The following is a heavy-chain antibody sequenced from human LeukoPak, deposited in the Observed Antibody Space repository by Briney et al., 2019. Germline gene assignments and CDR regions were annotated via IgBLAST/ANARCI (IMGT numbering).Heavy chain of an antibody. CDR1: GFTFSSYG. Sequence: PGRSLRLSCAASGFTFSSYGMHWVRQAPGKGLEWVAVISYDGSNKYYADSVKGRFTISRDNAKNTLYLQMNSLRAEDTAVYYCARDLGQYYYDSSGYWGFDYWGQGTLVTVSS. CDR2: ISYDGSNK. CDR3: ARDLGQYYYDSSGYWGFDY. V-gene: IGHV3-30*03. J-gene: IGHJ4*02. D-gene: IGHD3-22*01.